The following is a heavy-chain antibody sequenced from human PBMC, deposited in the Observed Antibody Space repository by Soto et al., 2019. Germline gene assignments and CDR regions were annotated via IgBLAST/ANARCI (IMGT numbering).Heavy chain of an antibody. Sequence: PGGTLRLSCTASGFTFKRYALHWVRQAPGRGTESRTVISNAGSEKSYADCAKGRFANSRDNSENTLYLEMNSLTAEDTAVYYCARGKDYYDSGTYTFDYWGQGALVTVSS. CDR2: ISNAGSEK. J-gene: IGHJ4*02. CDR3: ARGKDYYDSGTYTFDY. V-gene: IGHV3-30*09. CDR1: GFTFKRYA. D-gene: IGHD3-22*01.